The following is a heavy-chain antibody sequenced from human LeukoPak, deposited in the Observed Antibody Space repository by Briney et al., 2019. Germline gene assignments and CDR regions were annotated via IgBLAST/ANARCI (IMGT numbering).Heavy chain of an antibody. CDR1: GFTFSNYW. Sequence: GGSLRLSCVASGFTFSNYWMHWVRQAPGKGLEWVANIKQDGSEKYYVDSVKGRFTISRDNAKNSLYLQMNSLRAEDTAVYYCARENIVVVPAAIQRWFDPWGQGTLVTVSS. J-gene: IGHJ5*02. CDR3: ARENIVVVPAAIQRWFDP. CDR2: IKQDGSEK. V-gene: IGHV3-7*01. D-gene: IGHD2-2*02.